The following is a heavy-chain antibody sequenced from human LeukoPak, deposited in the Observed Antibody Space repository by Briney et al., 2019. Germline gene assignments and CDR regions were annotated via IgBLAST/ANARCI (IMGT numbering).Heavy chain of an antibody. V-gene: IGHV3-7*01. D-gene: IGHD1-26*01. CDR1: GFTFSSYW. J-gene: IGHJ4*02. CDR2: IKQDGSEK. Sequence: GGSLRLSCAASGFTFSSYWMSWVRQAPGKWLEWVANIKQDGSEKYYVDSVKGRFTISRDNAKNSLYLQMNSLRAEDTAVYYCAKDSRHRIVGTTTFLDYWGQGTLVTVSS. CDR3: AKDSRHRIVGTTTFLDY.